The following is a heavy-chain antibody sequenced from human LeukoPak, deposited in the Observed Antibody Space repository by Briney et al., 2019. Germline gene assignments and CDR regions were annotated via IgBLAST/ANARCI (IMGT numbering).Heavy chain of an antibody. Sequence: GGSLRLSCAASGFTFSSYSMNWVRQAPGKGLEWVSSISSSSSYIYYADSVKGRFTISRDNAKNSLYLQMNSLRAEDTAVYYCARTRITIFGVVKRYFDYWGQGTLVTVSS. CDR1: GFTFSSYS. CDR3: ARTRITIFGVVKRYFDY. V-gene: IGHV3-21*01. CDR2: ISSSSSYI. J-gene: IGHJ4*02. D-gene: IGHD3-3*01.